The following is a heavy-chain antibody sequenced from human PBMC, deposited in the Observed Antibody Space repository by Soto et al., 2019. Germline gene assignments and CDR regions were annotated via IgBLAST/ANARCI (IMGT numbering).Heavy chain of an antibody. J-gene: IGHJ4*02. CDR1: GGTFSSYT. V-gene: IGHV1-69*02. Sequence: SVKVSFKASGGTFSSYTISWVRQAPGQGLEWMGRIIPILGIANYAQKFQGRVTITADKSTSTAYMELSSLRSEDTAVYYCALVRFLPYYFDYWGQGTLVTVSS. CDR3: ALVRFLPYYFDY. D-gene: IGHD3-3*01. CDR2: IIPILGIA.